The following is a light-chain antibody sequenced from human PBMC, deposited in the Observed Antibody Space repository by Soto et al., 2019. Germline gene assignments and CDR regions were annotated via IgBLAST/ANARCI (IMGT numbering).Light chain of an antibody. V-gene: IGKV3-20*01. CDR2: DAS. J-gene: IGKJ1*01. Sequence: EIVLTQSPGTLSLSPGERATLSCRASQSVSSYLAWYQQKPGQAPRLLIYDASSRATGIPDRFSGSGSGTDFTLTISRLEPEDFAVYYCQQYSSSRTLGQGTKVDIK. CDR1: QSVSSY. CDR3: QQYSSSRT.